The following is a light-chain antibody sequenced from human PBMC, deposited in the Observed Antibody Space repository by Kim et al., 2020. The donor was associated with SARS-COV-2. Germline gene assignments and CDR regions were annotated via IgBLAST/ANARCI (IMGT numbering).Light chain of an antibody. CDR3: SSYSSSSTRRV. V-gene: IGLV2-14*03. CDR1: SSDIGGYDY. Sequence: QSALTQPASVSGSPGQSITIFCAGTSSDIGGYDYVSWYQQHPGRAPKLNVYDVTKWPSGVSVRFSGSKSGNTASLTISPLQAEDEADYYCSSYSSSSTRRVFGGGTQLTVL. CDR2: DVT. J-gene: IGLJ3*02.